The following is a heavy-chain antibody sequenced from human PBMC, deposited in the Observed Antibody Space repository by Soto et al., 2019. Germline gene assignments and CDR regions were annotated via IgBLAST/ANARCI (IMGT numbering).Heavy chain of an antibody. CDR1: GYAFSRDG. CDR2: ISAYNGNT. D-gene: IGHD2-15*01. Sequence: NGYWKGAGYAFSRDGSSRLSKAPRQGLEWMGWISAYNGNTNYAQKLQGRVTMTTDTSTSTAYMELRSLGSGDTAVYYCARDGVIRGLSWPQGGIRGGNWDSDLWGRGTLVPVSP. J-gene: IGHJ2*01. V-gene: IGHV1-18*01. CDR3: ARDGVIRGLSWPQGGIRGGNWDSDL.